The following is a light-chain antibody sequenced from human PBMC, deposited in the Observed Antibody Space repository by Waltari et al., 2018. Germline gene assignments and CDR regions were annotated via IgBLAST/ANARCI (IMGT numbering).Light chain of an antibody. V-gene: IGLV2-11*01. CDR3: CAYAGSYILL. CDR2: DVS. Sequence: QSALTQPRSVSGSPGQSVTISCTGTRSDIGGHNDVSGYQQHPGKAPKVMIYDVSKRPSGVPDRCSGSKSDSTASLTISGLQADDEADYYCCAYAGSYILLFGGGTKLTVL. CDR1: RSDIGGHND. J-gene: IGLJ3*02.